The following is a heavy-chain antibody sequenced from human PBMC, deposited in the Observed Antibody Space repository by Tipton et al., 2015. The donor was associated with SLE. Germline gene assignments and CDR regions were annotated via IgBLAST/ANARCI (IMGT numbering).Heavy chain of an antibody. V-gene: IGHV4-38-2*02. CDR1: DYSISSGYY. CDR2: IYHNGIT. D-gene: IGHD6-13*01. Sequence: LRLSCTVSDYSISSGYYWGWFRQSPGKGLEWIGSIYHNGITYYNPSLKSRVTISVDTSKNQFSLRLNSVIAADTAVYYCARVGGSSRGWFDPWGQGTLVTVSS. J-gene: IGHJ5*02. CDR3: ARVGGSSRGWFDP.